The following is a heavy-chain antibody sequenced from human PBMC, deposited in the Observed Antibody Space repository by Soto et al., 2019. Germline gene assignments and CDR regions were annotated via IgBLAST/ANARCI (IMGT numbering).Heavy chain of an antibody. CDR1: GGSISSGGYY. D-gene: IGHD3-22*01. V-gene: IGHV4-61*08. J-gene: IGHJ4*02. CDR3: ARGGQYYYDSSGSYYFDY. Sequence: PSETLSLTCTVSGGSISSGGYYWSWIRQHPGKGLEWIGYIYYSGSTNYNPSLKSRVTISVDTSKNQFSLKLSSVTAADTAVYYCARGGQYYYDSSGSYYFDYWGQGTLVTVSS. CDR2: IYYSGST.